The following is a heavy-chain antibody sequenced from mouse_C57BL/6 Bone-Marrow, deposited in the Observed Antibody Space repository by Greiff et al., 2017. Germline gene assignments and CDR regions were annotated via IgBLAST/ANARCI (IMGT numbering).Heavy chain of an antibody. CDR3: ARNGNGYYRAWFAY. CDR2: IWSGGST. Sequence: QVQLKESGPGLVQPSQSLSITCTVSGFSLTSYGVHWVRQSPGKGLEWLGVIWSGGSTDYNAAFISRLSISKDNSKSQVFFKMNSLQADDTAIYYCARNGNGYYRAWFAYWGQGTLVTVSA. CDR1: GFSLTSYG. D-gene: IGHD2-3*01. J-gene: IGHJ3*01. V-gene: IGHV2-2*01.